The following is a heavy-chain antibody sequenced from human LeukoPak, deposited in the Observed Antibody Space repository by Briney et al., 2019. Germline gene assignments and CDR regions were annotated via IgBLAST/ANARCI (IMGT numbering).Heavy chain of an antibody. Sequence: PGGSLRLSCAASGFIFSSYSMNWVRQAPGKGLEWISYINSRSTIIKVAASVKGRTIISRDNGKNSLYLELNSLRAEDTALYYCAREGIGYYIDGWGKGATVIVSS. D-gene: IGHD2-15*01. CDR2: INSRSTII. CDR3: AREGIGYYIDG. V-gene: IGHV3-48*01. J-gene: IGHJ6*03. CDR1: GFIFSSYS.